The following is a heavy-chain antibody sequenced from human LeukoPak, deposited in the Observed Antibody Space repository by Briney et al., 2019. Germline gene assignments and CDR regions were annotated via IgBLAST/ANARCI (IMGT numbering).Heavy chain of an antibody. D-gene: IGHD4-17*01. J-gene: IGHJ4*02. CDR2: ISSSGSTI. CDR1: GFTFSSYE. V-gene: IGHV3-48*03. Sequence: GGSLRLSCAASGFTFSSYEMNWVRQAPGKGLEWVSYISSSGSTIYYADSVKGRFTISRDNAKNSLYLQMNSLRAEDTAVYYCAGSTVPGSGYFDYGGQGTRVTVP. CDR3: AGSTVPGSGYFDY.